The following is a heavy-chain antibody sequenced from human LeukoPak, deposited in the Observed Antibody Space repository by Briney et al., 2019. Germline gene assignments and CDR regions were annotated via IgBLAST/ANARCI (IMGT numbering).Heavy chain of an antibody. CDR1: GGSISSYY. J-gene: IGHJ6*03. CDR3: ARDRAGYGDGYMDV. V-gene: IGHV4-4*07. D-gene: IGHD4-17*01. CDR2: IYTSGST. Sequence: SETLSLTCTVSGGSISSYYWSWIRQPAGKGLEWIGRIYTSGSTNYNPSLKSRVTISVDTSKNQFSLKLSSVTAADTAVYYCARDRAGYGDGYMDVWGKGTTVTVSS.